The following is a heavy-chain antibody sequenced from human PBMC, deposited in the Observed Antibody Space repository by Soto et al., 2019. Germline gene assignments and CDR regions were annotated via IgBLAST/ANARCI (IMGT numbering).Heavy chain of an antibody. CDR1: GGTFSSYA. V-gene: IGHV1-8*02. J-gene: IGHJ6*03. Sequence: ASVKVSCKASGGTFSSYAISWVRQAPGQGLEWMGWMNPNSGNTGYAQKFQGRVTMTRNTSISTAYMELSSLRSEDTAVYYCGRDYYYYYMDVWGKGTTVTVSS. CDR2: MNPNSGNT. CDR3: GRDYYYYYMDV.